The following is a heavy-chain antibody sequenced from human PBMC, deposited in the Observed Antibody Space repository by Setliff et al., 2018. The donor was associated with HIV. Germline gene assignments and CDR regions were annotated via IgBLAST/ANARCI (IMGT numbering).Heavy chain of an antibody. Sequence: SETLSLTCSVSGDSLSSGDSYWAWLRQPPGKGLEWIGSIYYTGSTFSNPSLKSRVTISGDTTRSQFSLKLDSVTAADTAPYSCARRSLNSTPDAFGIWGQGTMVTVSS. CDR2: IYYTGST. V-gene: IGHV4-39*01. D-gene: IGHD1-26*01. J-gene: IGHJ3*02. CDR1: GDSLSSGDSY. CDR3: ARRSLNSTPDAFGI.